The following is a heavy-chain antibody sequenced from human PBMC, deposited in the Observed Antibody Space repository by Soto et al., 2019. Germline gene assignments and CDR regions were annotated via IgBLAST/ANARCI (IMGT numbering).Heavy chain of an antibody. CDR3: ATERDHYYHY. D-gene: IGHD3-10*01. Sequence: QVQLVQSGTEVKKPASSVKVACKASEGTLKTYAITWVRQAPGHGLEWLGGITPFIGTTTYAQNFQGRLSITTDESTTTAYMEMSSLKFDDTAVYYRATERDHYYHYWGQGTLVTVSS. CDR2: ITPFIGTT. J-gene: IGHJ4*02. CDR1: EGTLKTYA. V-gene: IGHV1-69*01.